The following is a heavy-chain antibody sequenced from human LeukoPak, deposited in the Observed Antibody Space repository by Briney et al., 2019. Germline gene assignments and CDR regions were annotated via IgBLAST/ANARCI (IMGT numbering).Heavy chain of an antibody. V-gene: IGHV4-31*03. CDR1: GGSISSGGYY. CDR2: IYYSGST. D-gene: IGHD3-22*01. J-gene: IGHJ4*02. Sequence: PSETLSLTCTVSGGSISSGGYYWSWIRQHPGKGLEWIGYIYYSGSTYYNPSLKSRVTISVDTSKNQFSLKLSSVTAADTAVYYCARSPHLNYDSSGPKPGGVDYWGQGTLVTVSS. CDR3: ARSPHLNYDSSGPKPGGVDY.